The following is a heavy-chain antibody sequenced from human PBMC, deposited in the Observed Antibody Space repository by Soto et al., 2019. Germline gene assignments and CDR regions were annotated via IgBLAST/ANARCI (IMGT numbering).Heavy chain of an antibody. CDR2: INPNSGGT. D-gene: IGHD6-6*01. J-gene: IGHJ6*02. V-gene: IGHV1-2*04. Sequence: GASVKVSCKASGYTFTGYDMHGVRPAPGQGLEWMGWINPNSGGTNYAQQFQGWVTMTRDTSISTAYMQLSRLRSDDTAVYYCASGAAFNSSPKYHSYYCMNFWGQGTMVTVSS. CDR3: ASGAAFNSSPKYHSYYCMNF. CDR1: GYTFTGYD.